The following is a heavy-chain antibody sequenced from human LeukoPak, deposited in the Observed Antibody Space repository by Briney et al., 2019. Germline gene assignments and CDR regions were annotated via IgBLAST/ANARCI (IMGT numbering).Heavy chain of an antibody. CDR3: ARGAWQWLVQGYFDY. CDR2: INPNSGGT. D-gene: IGHD6-19*01. Sequence: ASVKVSCKASGYTFTGYYMHWVRQAPGQGLEWMGWINPNSGGTNYAQKFQGRVTMTRDTSISTAYMELSRLRSDDTAVYYCARGAWQWLVQGYFDYWGQGTLVTVFS. V-gene: IGHV1-2*02. CDR1: GYTFTGYY. J-gene: IGHJ4*02.